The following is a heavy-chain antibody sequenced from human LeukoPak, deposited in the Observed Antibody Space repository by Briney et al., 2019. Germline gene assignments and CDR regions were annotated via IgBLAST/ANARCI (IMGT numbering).Heavy chain of an antibody. V-gene: IGHV3-23*01. D-gene: IGHD3-10*01. CDR3: ANLTSVDF. CDR1: GFAFSTYA. CDR2: ISGSGSST. Sequence: GGSLRLSCAASGFAFSTYAMSWVRQAPGKGLEWVSTISGSGSSTYCADSVKGRFTISRDNSKNTLYLQMNSLRAEDTAVYYCANLTSVDFWGHGTLVTVSS. J-gene: IGHJ4*01.